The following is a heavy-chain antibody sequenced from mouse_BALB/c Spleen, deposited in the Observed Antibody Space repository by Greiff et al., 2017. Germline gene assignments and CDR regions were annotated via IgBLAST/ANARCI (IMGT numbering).Heavy chain of an antibody. D-gene: IGHD2-14*01. CDR2: ISSGGST. CDR1: GFTFSSYA. V-gene: IGHV5-6-5*01. CDR3: AREGYSWFAY. J-gene: IGHJ3*01. Sequence: EVKLEESGGGLVKPGGSLKLSCAASGFTFSSYAMSWVRQTPEKRLEWVASISSGGSTYYPDSVKGRFTISRDNARNILYLQMSSLRSEDTAMYYCAREGYSWFAYWGQGTLVTVSA.